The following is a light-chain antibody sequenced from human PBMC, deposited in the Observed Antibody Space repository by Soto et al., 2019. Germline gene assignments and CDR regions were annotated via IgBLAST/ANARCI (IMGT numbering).Light chain of an antibody. CDR3: QHSRT. Sequence: DIRMTQSPSTLSASVGDRVTITCRASQSISSWLAWYQQKPGKAPKLLIYKASSLESGVPSRFSGSGSGTEFTLTISSLQPDDFATYYCQHSRTFGQGTKLEIK. J-gene: IGKJ2*01. V-gene: IGKV1-5*03. CDR2: KAS. CDR1: QSISSW.